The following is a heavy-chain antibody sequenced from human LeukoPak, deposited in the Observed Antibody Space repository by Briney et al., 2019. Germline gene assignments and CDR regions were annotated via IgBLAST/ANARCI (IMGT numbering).Heavy chain of an antibody. CDR1: GFTFSTYG. CDR3: AKTGVSNSWSQPLAY. CDR2: ISYDGSNK. J-gene: IGHJ4*02. D-gene: IGHD6-13*01. V-gene: IGHV3-30*18. Sequence: GGSLRLSCAASGFTFSTYGMHWVRQAPGKGLEWVAVISYDGSNKYYADSVKGRFTISRDNSNNTLYLQMDSLRPEDTGVCYCAKTGVSNSWSQPLAYWGQGTLVTVSS.